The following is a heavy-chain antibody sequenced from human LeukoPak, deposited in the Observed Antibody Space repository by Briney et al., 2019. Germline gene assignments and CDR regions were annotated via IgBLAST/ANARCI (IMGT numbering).Heavy chain of an antibody. D-gene: IGHD6-13*01. V-gene: IGHV1-18*01. J-gene: IGHJ5*02. Sequence: ASVNVSCKASGYTFTSYGISWVRQAPGQGLEWMGWISAYNGNTNYAQKLQGRVTMTTDTSTSTAYMELRSLRSDDTAVYYCARDLKGGSSWYRFDPWGQGTLVTVSS. CDR2: ISAYNGNT. CDR1: GYTFTSYG. CDR3: ARDLKGGSSWYRFDP.